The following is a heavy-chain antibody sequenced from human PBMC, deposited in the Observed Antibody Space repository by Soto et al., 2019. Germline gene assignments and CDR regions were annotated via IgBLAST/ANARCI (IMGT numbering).Heavy chain of an antibody. CDR1: GFTFGSYA. D-gene: IGHD2-15*01. V-gene: IGHV3-23*01. Sequence: GGSLRLSCEASGFTFGSYAMSWVRQAPGEGLEWVSSISGSGRSTNYADSVKGRFTISRDNSKNSLYLQMNSLRVEDTAVYYCARVLHDKWSHYFYGMDVWGQG. CDR2: ISGSGRST. J-gene: IGHJ6*01. CDR3: ARVLHDKWSHYFYGMDV.